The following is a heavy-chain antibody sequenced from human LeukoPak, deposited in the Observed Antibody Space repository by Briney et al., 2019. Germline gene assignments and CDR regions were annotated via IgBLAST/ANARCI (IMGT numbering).Heavy chain of an antibody. V-gene: IGHV3-30*02. D-gene: IGHD3-10*01. CDR2: IRYDGSIK. CDR3: AKDGRDYFVSGSHYRGVPALDY. CDR1: GITFSRYG. J-gene: IGHJ4*02. Sequence: GGSLRLSCAASGITFSRYGMHWVRQAPGKGLEWVTFIRYDGSIKYYADSVKGRFTMSRDNSKNTLFLQVNSLRAEDTAVYYCAKDGRDYFVSGSHYRGVPALDYWGQGTLVTVSS.